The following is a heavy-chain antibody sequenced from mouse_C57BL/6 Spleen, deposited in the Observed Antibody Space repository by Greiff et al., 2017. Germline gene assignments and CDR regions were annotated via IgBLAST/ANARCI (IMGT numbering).Heavy chain of an antibody. CDR1: GYAFTNYL. Sequence: QVQLQQSGAELVRPGTSVKVSCKASGYAFTNYLIEWVKQRPGQGLEWIGVINPGSGGTNYNEKFKGKATLTADKSSSTAYMQLSSLTSEDSAVDFCARSGDYDWYFDVWGTGTTVTVAS. V-gene: IGHV1-54*01. J-gene: IGHJ1*03. CDR2: INPGSGGT. D-gene: IGHD2-4*01. CDR3: ARSGDYDWYFDV.